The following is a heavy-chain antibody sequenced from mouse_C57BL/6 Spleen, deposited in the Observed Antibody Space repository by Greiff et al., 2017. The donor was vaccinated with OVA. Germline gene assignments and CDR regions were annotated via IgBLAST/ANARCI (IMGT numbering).Heavy chain of an antibody. J-gene: IGHJ2*01. D-gene: IGHD2-4*01. V-gene: IGHV1-19*01. CDR3: ARRDYDWGFDD. Sequence: VQLKQSGPVLVKPGASVKMSCKASGYTFTDYYMNWVKQSHGKSLEWIGVINPYNGGTSYNQKFKGKATLTVDKSSSTAYMELNSLTSEDSAVYYCARRDYDWGFDDWGQGTTLTVSS. CDR1: GYTFTDYY. CDR2: INPYNGGT.